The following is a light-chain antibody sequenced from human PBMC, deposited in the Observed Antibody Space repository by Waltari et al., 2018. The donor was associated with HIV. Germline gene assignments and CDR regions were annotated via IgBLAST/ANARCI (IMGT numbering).Light chain of an antibody. CDR2: KDN. J-gene: IGLJ1*01. CDR3: QSADSTGTYPDV. V-gene: IGLV3-25*03. CDR1: ALPKQY. Sequence: SYELTQPPSVSVSPGQTARITCSGDALPKQYAYWYQQKPGQAPVLVIYKDNERPSGIPGGFSGASSGTTVTLTISGVQTEDEADYYCQSADSTGTYPDVFGPGTKVTVL.